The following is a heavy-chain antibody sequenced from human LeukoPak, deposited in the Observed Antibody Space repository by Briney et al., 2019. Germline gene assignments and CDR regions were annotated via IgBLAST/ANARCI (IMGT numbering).Heavy chain of an antibody. Sequence: GRSLRLSCAASGFTFSNYAMHWVRQAPGKGLEWMAIIWYDGSYKYYADSVKGRFTISRDNAKNSLYLQMDSLRDEDTAVYYCARDRTRAARLGGLDYWGQGTLVTVSS. CDR1: GFTFSNYA. CDR3: ARDRTRAARLGGLDY. J-gene: IGHJ4*02. V-gene: IGHV3-33*01. D-gene: IGHD6-6*01. CDR2: IWYDGSYK.